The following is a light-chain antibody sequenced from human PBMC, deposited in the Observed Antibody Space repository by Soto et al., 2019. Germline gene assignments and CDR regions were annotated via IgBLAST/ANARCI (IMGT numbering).Light chain of an antibody. Sequence: QSVMTQPPSVSAAPGQRVTISCSGSSSNIGGNSVSWYQQLPGTAPKLLSYDDDKRPSGITDRFSGSKSGTSATLGITGFQTGDEADHYCGSWDSSLSAYVFGTGTKLTVL. CDR3: GSWDSSLSAYV. J-gene: IGLJ1*01. V-gene: IGLV1-51*01. CDR2: DDD. CDR1: SSNIGGNS.